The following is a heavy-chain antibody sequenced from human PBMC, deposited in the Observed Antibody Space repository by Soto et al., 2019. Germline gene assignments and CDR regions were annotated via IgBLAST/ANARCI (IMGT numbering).Heavy chain of an antibody. CDR2: IIPIFGTA. Sequence: QVQLVQSGAEVKKPGSSVKVSCKASGGTFSSYAISWVRQAPGQGLEWMGGIIPIFGTANYAQKFQGRVTSTADESTSTAYMELSSLRSEDTAVYYCARVYYDYVWGSYRYDAFDIWGQGTMVTVSS. CDR3: ARVYYDYVWGSYRYDAFDI. CDR1: GGTFSSYA. J-gene: IGHJ3*02. V-gene: IGHV1-69*01. D-gene: IGHD3-16*02.